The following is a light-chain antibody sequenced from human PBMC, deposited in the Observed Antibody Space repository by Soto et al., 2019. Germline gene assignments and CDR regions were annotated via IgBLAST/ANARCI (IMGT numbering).Light chain of an antibody. Sequence: DIQMTQSPSSLCASVGGRVTMACRASQSISSWLAWYQQKPGKAPKLLIYDASSLESGVPSRFSGSGSGTEFTLTISSLQPDDFATYYCQQYNSYWTFGQGTKVDI. CDR1: QSISSW. J-gene: IGKJ1*01. V-gene: IGKV1-5*01. CDR2: DAS. CDR3: QQYNSYWT.